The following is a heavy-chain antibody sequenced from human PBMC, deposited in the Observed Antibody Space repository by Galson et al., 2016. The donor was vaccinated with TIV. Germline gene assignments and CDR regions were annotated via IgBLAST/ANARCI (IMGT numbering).Heavy chain of an antibody. CDR2: IIPLFATP. V-gene: IGHV1-69*13. Sequence: SVKVSCKASGGSFSSHVFTWVRQAPGQGLEWMGDIIPLFATPNYAQKFQSRVTITADESTSTVYVELSSLGSEDTAVYYCARVHWDIIVVPAATPNNWFDPWGQGTLVIVSS. D-gene: IGHD2-2*01. CDR1: GGSFSSHV. CDR3: ARVHWDIIVVPAATPNNWFDP. J-gene: IGHJ5*02.